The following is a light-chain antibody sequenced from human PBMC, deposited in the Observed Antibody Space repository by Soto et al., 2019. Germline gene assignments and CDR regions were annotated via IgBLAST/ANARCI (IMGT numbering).Light chain of an antibody. CDR2: GAS. CDR3: QQYNDWPRT. J-gene: IGKJ1*01. V-gene: IGKV3-15*01. Sequence: EIVMTQSPATLSVSPGERATLSCRPSQSVSGTLAWYQQKPGQAPRLLIYGASTRATGIPARFSGSRSGTEFTLTISSLQSEDFAVYYCQQYNDWPRTFGQGTKVEIK. CDR1: QSVSGT.